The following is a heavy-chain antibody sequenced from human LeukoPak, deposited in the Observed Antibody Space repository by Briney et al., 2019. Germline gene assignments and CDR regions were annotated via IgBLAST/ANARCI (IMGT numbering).Heavy chain of an antibody. D-gene: IGHD3-16*02. Sequence: MSSETLSLTCAVYGGSLSDYYWNWIRQPPGKGLEWIGEISHSGSTNYNPSLKSRVTISVDTSKNQFSLKLSSVTAADTAMYYCAREDYVWGSYRKLDYWGQGTLVTVSS. CDR3: AREDYVWGSYRKLDY. CDR1: GGSLSDYY. V-gene: IGHV4-34*01. J-gene: IGHJ4*02. CDR2: ISHSGST.